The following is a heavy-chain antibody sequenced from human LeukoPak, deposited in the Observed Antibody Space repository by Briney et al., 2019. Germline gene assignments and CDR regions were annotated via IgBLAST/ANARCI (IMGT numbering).Heavy chain of an antibody. CDR2: IYYSGST. D-gene: IGHD3-10*01. CDR1: GGSLSSSSYY. V-gene: IGHV4-39*01. J-gene: IGHJ4*02. CDR3: AAHGDYGSGSYYAPFDY. Sequence: SETLSLPCTVSGGSLSSSSYYWGWIRQPPGKGLEWIGSIYYSGSTYYNPSLKRRVTISVDTSKNQFSLKLSSVTAADTAVYYCAAHGDYGSGSYYAPFDYWGQGTLVTVSS.